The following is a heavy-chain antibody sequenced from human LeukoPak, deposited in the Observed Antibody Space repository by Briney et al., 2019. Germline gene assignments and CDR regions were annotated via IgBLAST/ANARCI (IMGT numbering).Heavy chain of an antibody. V-gene: IGHV3-53*01. Sequence: GGSLRLSCAASGFTVSDSYMSWVRQAPGMGLEWVSVIYGAGATYYADSVRGRFTISRDNSKNTLYLQMTSLRAEDTAFYYCATLLPASRHYFQYWGQGAPVTVSS. CDR3: ATLLPASRHYFQY. CDR1: GFTVSDSY. J-gene: IGHJ4*02. CDR2: IYGAGAT. D-gene: IGHD2-15*01.